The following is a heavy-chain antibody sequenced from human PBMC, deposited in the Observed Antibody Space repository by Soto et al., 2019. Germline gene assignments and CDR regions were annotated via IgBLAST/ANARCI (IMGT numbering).Heavy chain of an antibody. V-gene: IGHV3-23*01. J-gene: IGHJ4*02. Sequence: EVQLLESGGGLVQPGGSLRLSCAASGFTFSSYAMSWVRQAPGKGLEWVSAISGSGGSTYYADSVKGRFTISRDNSKNTLYLQMNSLRAEDTAVYYCANCFLSGGFGEFLLDYWGQGTLVTVSS. CDR1: GFTFSSYA. CDR2: ISGSGGST. D-gene: IGHD3-10*01. CDR3: ANCFLSGGFGEFLLDY.